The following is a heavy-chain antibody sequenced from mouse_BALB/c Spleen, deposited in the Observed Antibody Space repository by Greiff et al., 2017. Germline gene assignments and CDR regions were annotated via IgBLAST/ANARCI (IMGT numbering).Heavy chain of an antibody. CDR2: ISSGSSTI. Sequence: DVTLVESGGGLVQPGGSRKLSCAASGFTFSSFGMHWVRQAPAKGLEWVAYISSGSSTIYYADTVKGRFTISRDNPKNTLFLQMTSLRSEDTAMYYCARSNWYFDVWGAGTTVTVSS. V-gene: IGHV5-17*02. CDR1: GFTFSSFG. J-gene: IGHJ1*01. CDR3: ARSNWYFDV.